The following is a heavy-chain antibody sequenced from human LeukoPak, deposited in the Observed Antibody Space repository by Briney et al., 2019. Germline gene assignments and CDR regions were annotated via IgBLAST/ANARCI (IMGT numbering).Heavy chain of an antibody. CDR1: GYPFTSYG. Sequence: ASVKVSCKASGYPFTSYGISWVRHSPAQGPEWMGWISAYNGNTNYAQKLQGRVTMTTDTSTSTAYMELRSLRSDDTAVYYCARVAAWGYFDYWGQGTLVTVSS. J-gene: IGHJ4*02. CDR2: ISAYNGNT. V-gene: IGHV1-18*04. CDR3: ARVAAWGYFDY. D-gene: IGHD2-15*01.